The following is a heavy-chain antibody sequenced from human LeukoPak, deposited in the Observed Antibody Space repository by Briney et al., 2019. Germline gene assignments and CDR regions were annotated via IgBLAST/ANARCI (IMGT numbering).Heavy chain of an antibody. J-gene: IGHJ4*02. D-gene: IGHD3-10*01. CDR1: GGSISSGGYY. CDR3: AREYFGLAYNFDY. V-gene: IGHV4-61*02. CDR2: IYTSGTT. Sequence: PSQTLSLTCTVSGGSISSGGYYWTWIRQPAGKGLEWIGRIYTSGTTNYNPSLKSRVTMSVDTSKNQFSLKLSSVTAADTAVYYCAREYFGLAYNFDYWGQGTLVTVSS.